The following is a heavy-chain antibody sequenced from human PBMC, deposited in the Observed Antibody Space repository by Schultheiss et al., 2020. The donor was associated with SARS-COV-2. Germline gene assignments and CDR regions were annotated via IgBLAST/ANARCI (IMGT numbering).Heavy chain of an antibody. CDR1: GYTFTSYG. CDR3: ARPSMVQDDY. J-gene: IGHJ4*02. Sequence: ASVKVSCKASGYTFTSYGISWVRQAPGQGLEWMGWINPNSGGTNYAQKFQGRVTMTRDTSISTAYMELSRLRSDDTAVYYCARPSMVQDDYWGQGTLVTVSS. CDR2: INPNSGGT. V-gene: IGHV1-2*02. D-gene: IGHD3-10*01.